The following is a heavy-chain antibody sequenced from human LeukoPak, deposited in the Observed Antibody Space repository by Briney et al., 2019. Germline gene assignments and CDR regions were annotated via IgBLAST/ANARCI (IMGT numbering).Heavy chain of an antibody. CDR3: ARDGEGTSLSFFDY. Sequence: SVKVSCKASGGTFSSYAISWVRQAPGQGLEWMGRIIPILGIANYAQKFQGRVTITADKSTSTAYMELSSLRSEDTAVYYCARDGEGTSLSFFDYWGLGTLVTVSS. V-gene: IGHV1-69*04. CDR1: GGTFSSYA. CDR2: IIPILGIA. D-gene: IGHD3-10*01. J-gene: IGHJ4*02.